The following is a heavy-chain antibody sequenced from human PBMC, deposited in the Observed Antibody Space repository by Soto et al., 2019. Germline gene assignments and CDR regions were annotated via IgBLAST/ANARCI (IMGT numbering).Heavy chain of an antibody. CDR3: TRDPGIAAAGTYYYYYGMDV. Sequence: GGSLRLSCTASGFTFGDYAMSWVRQAPGKGLEWVGFIRSKAYGGTTEYAASVKGRFTISRDDSKSIAYLQMNSLKTEDTAVYYCTRDPGIAAAGTYYYYYGMDVWGQVTTVTVSS. V-gene: IGHV3-49*04. D-gene: IGHD6-13*01. CDR2: IRSKAYGGTT. CDR1: GFTFGDYA. J-gene: IGHJ6*02.